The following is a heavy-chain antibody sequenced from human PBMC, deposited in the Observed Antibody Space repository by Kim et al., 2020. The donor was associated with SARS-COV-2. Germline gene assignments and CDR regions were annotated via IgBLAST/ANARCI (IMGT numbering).Heavy chain of an antibody. CDR1: GFTFNNYA. CDR2: ISGSAGST. J-gene: IGHJ4*02. Sequence: GGSLRLSCAASGFTFNNYAMSWVRQAPGKGLEWVSAISGSAGSTYYADSVKGRFTISRDNSKNTLYLQMNSLRAEDTAVYYCARSSHEGVMVRGIIIYHFDYWGQGTLVTVSS. CDR3: ARSSHEGVMVRGIIIYHFDY. V-gene: IGHV3-23*01. D-gene: IGHD3-10*01.